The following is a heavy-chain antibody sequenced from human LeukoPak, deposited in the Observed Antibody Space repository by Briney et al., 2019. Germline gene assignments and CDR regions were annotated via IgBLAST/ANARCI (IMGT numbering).Heavy chain of an antibody. CDR3: ARIPVTVVGSATTYYFDS. J-gene: IGHJ4*02. CDR2: VYYTGSI. V-gene: IGHV4-39*01. CDR1: GRSVRSDAFY. Sequence: PSETLSLTCTVAGRSVRSDAFYLGWIRQPPGKGLEWIVSVYYTGSIYHNPSLKSRVTMSVDTSKNQFSLNLSSVTAADTALYYCARIPVTVVGSATTYYFDSWGQGTLVIVSS. D-gene: IGHD2-15*01.